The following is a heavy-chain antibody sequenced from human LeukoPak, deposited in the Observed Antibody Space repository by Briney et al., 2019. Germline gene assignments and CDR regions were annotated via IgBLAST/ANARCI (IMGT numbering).Heavy chain of an antibody. V-gene: IGHV3-7*01. J-gene: IGHJ4*02. CDR2: MYQDGSKK. CDR3: ARGRYCSSGTNCYVGGYFDY. CDR1: GFIFSTYW. Sequence: PGGSLRLSCAASGFIFSTYWVTWVRQAPGKGLEWVANMYQDGSKKYYVDSVKGRFTISRDNAKNSLYLQMNSLRAEDTAVYYCARGRYCSSGTNCYVGGYFDYWGLGTLVTVSS. D-gene: IGHD2-15*01.